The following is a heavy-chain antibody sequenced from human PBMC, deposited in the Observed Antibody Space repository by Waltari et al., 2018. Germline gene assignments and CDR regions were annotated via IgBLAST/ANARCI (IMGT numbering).Heavy chain of an antibody. J-gene: IGHJ4*02. CDR3: AKDSSGYSGFDY. D-gene: IGHD3-22*01. Sequence: EVQLVESGGGLVQPGRSLRLSCVASGFTFDDYAMHWVRQAPGKGLEWVSGIRWNSGSIGYADSVKGRFTISRDNAKNSLYLQMNSLRAEDTALYYCAKDSSGYSGFDYWGQGTLVTVSS. V-gene: IGHV3-9*01. CDR1: GFTFDDYA. CDR2: IRWNSGSI.